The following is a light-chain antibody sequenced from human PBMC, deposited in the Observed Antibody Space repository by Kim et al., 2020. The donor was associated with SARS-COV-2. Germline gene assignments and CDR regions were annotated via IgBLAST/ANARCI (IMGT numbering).Light chain of an antibody. J-gene: IGKJ1*01. CDR1: QSVSNSH. CDR3: QQYHSSPRT. Sequence: SPGARAPPSCRASQSVSNSHFSWYQQKPGQAPRLLIYAASSRATGIPDRFSGSGSGTDFTLTISRLEPEDFAVYYCQQYHSSPRTFGQGTKVDIK. CDR2: AAS. V-gene: IGKV3-20*01.